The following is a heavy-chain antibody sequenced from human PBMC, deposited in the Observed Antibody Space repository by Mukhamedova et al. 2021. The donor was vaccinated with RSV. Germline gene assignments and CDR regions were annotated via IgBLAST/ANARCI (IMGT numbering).Heavy chain of an antibody. CDR2: INTNTGNP. D-gene: IGHD5-18*01. V-gene: IGHV7-4-1*02. J-gene: IGHJ4*02. Sequence: GLEWMGWINTNTGNPTYAQGFTGRFAFSLDTSVSTAYLQISSLKAEDTAVYYCARVGIRGYSYGLFDYWGQGTLVTVSS. CDR3: ARVGIRGYSYGLFDY.